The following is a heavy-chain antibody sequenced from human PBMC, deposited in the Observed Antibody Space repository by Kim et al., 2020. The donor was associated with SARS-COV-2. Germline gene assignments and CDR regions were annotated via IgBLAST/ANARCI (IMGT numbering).Heavy chain of an antibody. CDR1: GFTFSSDW. Sequence: GGSLRLSCAASGFTFSSDWMHWVRQAPGKGLVWVSRINSDGSSTDYADSVKGRFTISRDNAKNTLYLQMNSLRAEDTAVYYCVRDSPNVAESFDYWGHGTLVTVSS. V-gene: IGHV3-74*01. CDR2: INSDGSST. D-gene: IGHD6-19*01. CDR3: VRDSPNVAESFDY. J-gene: IGHJ4*01.